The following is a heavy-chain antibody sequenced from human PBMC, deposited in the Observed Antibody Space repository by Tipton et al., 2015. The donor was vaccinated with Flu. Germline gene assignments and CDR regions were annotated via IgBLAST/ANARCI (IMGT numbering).Heavy chain of an antibody. CDR1: GGSFSGYY. V-gene: IGHV4-59*12. CDR2: IYYSGST. CDR3: ARRPSLYTVTNILGFGYYFDY. Sequence: TLSLTCAVYGGSFSGYYWSWIRQPPGKGLEWIGYIYYSGSTNYNPSLKSRVTISVDTSKNQFSLKLSSVTAADTAVYYCARRPSLYTVTNILGFGYYFDYWGQGTLVTVSS. J-gene: IGHJ4*02. D-gene: IGHD4-17*01.